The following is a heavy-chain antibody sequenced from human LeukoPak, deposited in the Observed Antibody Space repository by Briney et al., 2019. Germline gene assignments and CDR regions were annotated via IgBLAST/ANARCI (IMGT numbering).Heavy chain of an antibody. J-gene: IGHJ5*02. V-gene: IGHV3-23*01. D-gene: IGHD2-2*01. CDR2: ISGSGGST. Sequence: GGSLRLSCAASGFTFSNYTMNWVRQAPGKGLEWVSAISGSGGSTYYADSVKGRFTISRDNSKNTLYLQMNSLRAEDTAVYYCARAPGVVPAAIWFDPWGQGTLVTVSS. CDR3: ARAPGVVPAAIWFDP. CDR1: GFTFSNYT.